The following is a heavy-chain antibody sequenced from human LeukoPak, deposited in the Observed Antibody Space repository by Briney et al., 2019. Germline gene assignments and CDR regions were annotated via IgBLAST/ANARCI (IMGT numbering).Heavy chain of an antibody. J-gene: IGHJ5*02. Sequence: SETLSLTCTVSGGSISSGGYYWSWIRQHPGKGLEWIGYIYYSGSTYYNPSLKSRVTISVDTSKNQFSLKLSSVTAADTAVYYCARFGYGSGSYYNWFDPWGQGTLVTVSS. CDR3: ARFGYGSGSYYNWFDP. D-gene: IGHD3-10*01. CDR1: GGSISSGGYY. CDR2: IYYSGST. V-gene: IGHV4-31*03.